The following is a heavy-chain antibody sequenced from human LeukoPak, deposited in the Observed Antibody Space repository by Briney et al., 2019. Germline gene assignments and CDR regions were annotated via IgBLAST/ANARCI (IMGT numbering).Heavy chain of an antibody. CDR1: GFTFSSYG. V-gene: IGHV3-33*01. CDR2: IWYDGSNK. CDR3: ASWQGSGGSFSGGMDV. J-gene: IGHJ6*02. Sequence: GGSLRLSCAASGFTFSSYGMHWVRQAPGKGLEWVADIWYDGSNKYYADSVKGRFTISRDNSKNTLYLQMNSLRAEDTAVYYCASWQGSGGSFSGGMDVWGQGTTVTVSS. D-gene: IGHD2-15*01.